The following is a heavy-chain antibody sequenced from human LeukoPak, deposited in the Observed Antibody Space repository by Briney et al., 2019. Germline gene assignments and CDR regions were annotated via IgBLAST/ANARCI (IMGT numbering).Heavy chain of an antibody. J-gene: IGHJ4*02. CDR1: GGSISSYY. Sequence: SETLSLTCTVSGGSISSYYWTWIRQPPGKGLEWFGYIYYSGTTYYNPSFKSRVTISLDTSKNQFSLKLKSVTAADTAFYYCEREGDILGATIDSWGQGTLVTVSS. D-gene: IGHD1-26*01. CDR3: EREGDILGATIDS. CDR2: IYYSGTT. V-gene: IGHV4-59*12.